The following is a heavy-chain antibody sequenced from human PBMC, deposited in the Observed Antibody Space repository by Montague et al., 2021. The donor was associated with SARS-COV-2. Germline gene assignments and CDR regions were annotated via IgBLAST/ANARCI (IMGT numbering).Heavy chain of an antibody. V-gene: IGHV4-39*01. Sequence: SETLSLTCIVSGGSISSRTYYWGWIRQPPGKGLGWIGSIFYDGSTYYNPSLKSRVTISVDTSKNQFSLNLSSVTAADTAVYYCARHGPNDYYHSRYFDLWGRGTLVTVSS. D-gene: IGHD3-10*01. J-gene: IGHJ2*01. CDR2: IFYDGST. CDR3: ARHGPNDYYHSRYFDL. CDR1: GGSISSRTYY.